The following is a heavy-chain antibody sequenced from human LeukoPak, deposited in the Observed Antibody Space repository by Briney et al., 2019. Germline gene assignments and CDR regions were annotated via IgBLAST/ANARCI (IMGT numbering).Heavy chain of an antibody. Sequence: GGSLRLSCAASGFTFGGSAMHWVRQSPGKGLGWVGRIRSKANDHATAYAASVRGRFTISRDDSKNTAYLQMNSLKTEDTAVYYCTRRLMTTVNDYWGQGTLVTASS. J-gene: IGHJ4*02. CDR2: IRSKANDHAT. D-gene: IGHD4-17*01. V-gene: IGHV3-73*01. CDR1: GFTFGGSA. CDR3: TRRLMTTVNDY.